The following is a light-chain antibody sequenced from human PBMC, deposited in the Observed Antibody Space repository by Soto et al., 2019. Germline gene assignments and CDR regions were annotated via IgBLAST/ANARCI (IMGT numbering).Light chain of an antibody. Sequence: MEQSPATLSVSPRERPNLXXRASQSVSSNLAWYQQKPGQAPSXLIYGASTRATGIPARFSGSGAGTEFTLTSRSLQSEDFPVYCVQQYIRRPPTCGLGTKVEIK. CDR1: QSVSSN. CDR2: GAS. CDR3: QQYIRRPPT. J-gene: IGKJ4*01. V-gene: IGKV3-15*01.